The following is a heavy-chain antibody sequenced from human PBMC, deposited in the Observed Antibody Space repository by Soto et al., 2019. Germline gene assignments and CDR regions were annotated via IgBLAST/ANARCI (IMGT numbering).Heavy chain of an antibody. V-gene: IGHV1-18*04. D-gene: IGHD3-22*01. Sequence: ASVKVSCKASGYTFTSYGISWVRQAPGQGLEWMGRISAYNGNTNYAQKLQGRVTMTTDTSTSTAYMELRSLRSDDTAVYYCARDILVVIPMAYYYYYGMDVWGQGTTVTVSS. CDR2: ISAYNGNT. CDR1: GYTFTSYG. CDR3: ARDILVVIPMAYYYYYGMDV. J-gene: IGHJ6*02.